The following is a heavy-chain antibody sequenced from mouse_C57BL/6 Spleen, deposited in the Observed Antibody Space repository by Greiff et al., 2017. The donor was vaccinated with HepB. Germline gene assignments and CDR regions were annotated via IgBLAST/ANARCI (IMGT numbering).Heavy chain of an antibody. V-gene: IGHV1-82*01. CDR1: GYAFSSSW. J-gene: IGHJ2*01. CDR3: ARSGQLRYFDY. D-gene: IGHD6-1*01. CDR2: IYPGDGDT. Sequence: VQLQQSGPELVKPGASVKISCKASGYAFSSSWMNWVKQRPGKGLEWIGRIYPGDGDTNYNGKFKGKATLTADKSSSTAYMQLSSLTSEDSAVYFCARSGQLRYFDYWGQGTTLTVSS.